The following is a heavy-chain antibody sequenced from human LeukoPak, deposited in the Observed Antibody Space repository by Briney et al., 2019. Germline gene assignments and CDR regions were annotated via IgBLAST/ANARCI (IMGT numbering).Heavy chain of an antibody. CDR1: GFTFSDYY. J-gene: IGHJ5*02. CDR3: ARAGSTCSLDP. Sequence: SGGSLRLSCAASGFTFSDYYMSWILQAPGMGLEWVTYISSSRSYTNYADSVKGRFTISRDNAKDSLYLQMNSLRAEDTAVYYCARAGSTCSLDPWGQGTLVTVSS. D-gene: IGHD2-2*01. V-gene: IGHV3-11*06. CDR2: ISSSRSYT.